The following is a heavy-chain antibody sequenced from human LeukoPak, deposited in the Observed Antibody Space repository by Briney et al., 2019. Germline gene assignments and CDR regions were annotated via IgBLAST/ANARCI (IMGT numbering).Heavy chain of an antibody. CDR3: PMYYYDSSGYSNDAFDI. D-gene: IGHD3-22*01. Sequence: PGGSLRLSCAASGFTFSTYAMSWVRQAPGKGLEWVSSISGSSKHVYYADLVKGRFTISRDNARNSLYLQMDSLRAEDTAVYYCPMYYYDSSGYSNDAFDIWGQGTMVTVSS. CDR2: ISGSSKHV. V-gene: IGHV3-21*04. J-gene: IGHJ3*02. CDR1: GFTFSTYA.